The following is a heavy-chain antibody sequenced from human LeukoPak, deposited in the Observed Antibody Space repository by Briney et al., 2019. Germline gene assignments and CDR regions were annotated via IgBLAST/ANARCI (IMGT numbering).Heavy chain of an antibody. V-gene: IGHV4-39*01. Sequence: SETLSLTXTVSGGSLSSSSYYWGWIRQPPGKGLEWIGSIYYSGSTYYNPSLKSRVTISVDTSKNQFSLKLSSVTAADTAVYYCATANLYCSSTSCYGGWFDPWGQGTLVTVSS. CDR1: GGSLSSSSYY. CDR3: ATANLYCSSTSCYGGWFDP. D-gene: IGHD2-2*01. J-gene: IGHJ5*02. CDR2: IYYSGST.